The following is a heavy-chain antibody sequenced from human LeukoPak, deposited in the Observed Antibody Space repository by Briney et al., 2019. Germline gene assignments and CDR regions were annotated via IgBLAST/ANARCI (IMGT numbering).Heavy chain of an antibody. CDR3: ARAIPAAIDYYYGMDV. CDR2: IYYSGST. J-gene: IGHJ6*02. D-gene: IGHD2-2*01. CDR1: GGSISSYY. Sequence: SETLSLTCTVSGGSISSYYWSWIRQPPWKGLEWIGYIYYSGSTNYNPPLKSRVTISVDTSKNQFSLKLSSVTAAAAAVYYCARAIPAAIDYYYGMDVWGQGTTVTVSS. V-gene: IGHV4-59*01.